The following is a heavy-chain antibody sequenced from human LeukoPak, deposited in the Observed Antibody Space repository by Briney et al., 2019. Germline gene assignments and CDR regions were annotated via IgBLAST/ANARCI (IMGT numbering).Heavy chain of an antibody. Sequence: ASVNVSFTSSVNTNNIFGVSWVRQAPGQGGEGSGGFRSDNRIPSYAAKFQGRVPITSAKSTTTAYLDVRSLRSDATAVYFCANVAKGRFFFYYMDVWGKGTTVTVSS. CDR1: VNTNNIFG. CDR3: ANVAKGRFFFYYMDV. J-gene: IGHJ6*03. V-gene: IGHV1-18*01. CDR2: FRSDNRIP.